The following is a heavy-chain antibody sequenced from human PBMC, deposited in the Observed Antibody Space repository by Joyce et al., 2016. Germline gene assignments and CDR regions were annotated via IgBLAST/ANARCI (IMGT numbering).Heavy chain of an antibody. V-gene: IGHV1-69*16. D-gene: IGHD1-14*01. CDR1: GGSFSNFT. CDR3: ARGGTSSDHFFFYTLDI. CDR2: IIPFLGAA. J-gene: IGHJ6*02. Sequence: QVLLVQSGATVKRPGSSLKVSCKSSGGSFSNFTVNWVRQAPGQRLEWMGGIIPFLGAAKYAGHFQGRVSLTADLSARTAFRELSSLTSADTAVYYCARGGTSSDHFFFYTLDIWGPGTTVIVSS.